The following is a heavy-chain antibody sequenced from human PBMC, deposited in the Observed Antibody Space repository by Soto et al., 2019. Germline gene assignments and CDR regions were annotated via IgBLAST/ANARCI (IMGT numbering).Heavy chain of an antibody. CDR2: IIPISETT. CDR3: ARSQGSSTSLEIYYYYYYGMDV. V-gene: IGHV1-69*01. D-gene: IGHD2-2*01. Sequence: QMQLVQSGAEVKKRGSSVKVSCKASGGTISSYAISWVRQAPGQGLEWMGGIIPISETTNYAQKFQGRVTITADESKSTAYMELSSLRSEDTAVYYCARSQGSSTSLEIYYYYYYGMDVWGQGTTVTVSS. CDR1: GGTISSYA. J-gene: IGHJ6*02.